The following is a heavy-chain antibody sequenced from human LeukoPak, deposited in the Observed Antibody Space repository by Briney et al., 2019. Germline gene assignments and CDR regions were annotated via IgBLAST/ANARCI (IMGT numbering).Heavy chain of an antibody. D-gene: IGHD3-3*01. Sequence: GGSLRLSCAASGFTFDDYGMSWVRQAPGKGLEWVSAISGSGGSTYYADSVKGRFTISRDNSKNTLYLQMNSLRAEDTAVYYCAKDGGLLRFLEWSWFDYWGQGTLVTVSS. CDR1: GFTFDDYG. V-gene: IGHV3-23*01. CDR2: ISGSGGST. J-gene: IGHJ4*02. CDR3: AKDGGLLRFLEWSWFDY.